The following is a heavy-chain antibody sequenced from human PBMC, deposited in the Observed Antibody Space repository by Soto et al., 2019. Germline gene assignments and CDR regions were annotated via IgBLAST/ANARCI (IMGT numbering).Heavy chain of an antibody. D-gene: IGHD3-3*01. J-gene: IGHJ3*02. V-gene: IGHV4-59*01. CDR1: IGSMSGYY. Sequence: SETLSLTCTVSIGSMSGYYWNWIRQPPGKGLEWIGYIYYSGSTNYNPSLKSRVTISVDTSKNQFSLKLSSVTAADTAVYYCARAGDYDFWSGYSNDAFDIWDQGTMVTVSS. CDR2: IYYSGST. CDR3: ARAGDYDFWSGYSNDAFDI.